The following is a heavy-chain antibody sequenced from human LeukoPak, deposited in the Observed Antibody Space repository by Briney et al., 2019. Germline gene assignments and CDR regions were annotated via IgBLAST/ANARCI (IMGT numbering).Heavy chain of an antibody. J-gene: IGHJ4*02. CDR1: GYTFTSYG. D-gene: IGHD3-10*01. V-gene: IGHV1-18*01. CDR3: ARDHRLTTLRPFDY. Sequence: ASVKVSCKASGYTFTSYGISWARQAPGQGLEWMGWISAYNGNTNYAQKLQGRVTMTTDTSTSTAYMELRSLRSDDTAVYYCARDHRLTTLRPFDYWGQGTLVTVSS. CDR2: ISAYNGNT.